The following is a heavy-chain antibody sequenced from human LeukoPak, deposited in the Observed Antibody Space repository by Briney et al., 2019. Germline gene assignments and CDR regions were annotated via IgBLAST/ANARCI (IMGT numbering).Heavy chain of an antibody. J-gene: IGHJ6*03. CDR1: GFTFSSYG. V-gene: IGHV3-30*02. D-gene: IGHD3-22*01. CDR3: AKDRNYYDSSGYSDYYYMDV. Sequence: GGSLRLSCAASGFTFSSYGMHWVRQAPGKGLEWVAFIRYDGSNKYYADSVKGRFTISRDNSKNTLYLQMNSLRAEDTAVYYCAKDRNYYDSSGYSDYYYMDVWGKGTTVTV. CDR2: IRYDGSNK.